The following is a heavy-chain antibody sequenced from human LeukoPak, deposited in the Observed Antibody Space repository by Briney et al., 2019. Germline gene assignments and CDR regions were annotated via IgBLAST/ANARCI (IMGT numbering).Heavy chain of an antibody. V-gene: IGHV5-51*01. CDR2: IYPGDSDT. J-gene: IGHJ3*02. CDR1: GYSFTSYW. D-gene: IGHD2-21*02. Sequence: KVSCKASGYSFTSYWIGWVRQMPGKGLEWMGIIYPGDSDTRYSPSFQGQVTISADMSISTAYLQWSSLKASDTAIYYCARMFPVATVYDAFDIWGQGTMVTVSS. CDR3: ARMFPVATVYDAFDI.